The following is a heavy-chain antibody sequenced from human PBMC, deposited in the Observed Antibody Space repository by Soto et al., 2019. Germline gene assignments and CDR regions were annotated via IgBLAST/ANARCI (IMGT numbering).Heavy chain of an antibody. J-gene: IGHJ4*02. Sequence: EVQLVESGGGLVQPGGSLRLSCAASGFTFSSYWMHWVRQAPGKGLVWVSRIKSDGSTTGYADSVKGRFSISRDNAKNTLYLQMNSLRADDTAVYYCTRVAVAAHFDLWGRGTLVTVSS. D-gene: IGHD6-19*01. CDR1: GFTFSSYW. CDR3: TRVAVAAHFDL. CDR2: IKSDGSTT. V-gene: IGHV3-74*01.